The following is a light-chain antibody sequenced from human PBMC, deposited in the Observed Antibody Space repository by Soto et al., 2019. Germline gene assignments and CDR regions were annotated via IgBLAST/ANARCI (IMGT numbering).Light chain of an antibody. Sequence: EIVLTQSPGTLSLSPGERATLSCRASQSVSSSYFAWYQQRFGQAPRLLIYGASSRATGIPDRFSGSGSGKDFPLTISRLEPEDFAVYYCQQYGSSSWTFGQGTKVEIK. CDR1: QSVSSSY. V-gene: IGKV3-20*01. CDR3: QQYGSSSWT. CDR2: GAS. J-gene: IGKJ1*01.